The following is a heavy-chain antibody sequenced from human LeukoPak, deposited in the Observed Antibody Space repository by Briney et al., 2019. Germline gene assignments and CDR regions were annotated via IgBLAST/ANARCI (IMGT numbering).Heavy chain of an antibody. CDR2: ISAYNGNT. CDR1: GYTFTSYG. D-gene: IGHD2-15*01. Sequence: ASVKVSCKASGYTFTSYGISWVRQAPGQGLEWMGWISAYNGNTNYAQKLQGRVTMTTDTSTSTAYMELSSLRSEDTAVYYCATAYIRMGFGGPYFDYWGQGTLVTVSS. CDR3: ATAYIRMGFGGPYFDY. V-gene: IGHV1-18*01. J-gene: IGHJ4*02.